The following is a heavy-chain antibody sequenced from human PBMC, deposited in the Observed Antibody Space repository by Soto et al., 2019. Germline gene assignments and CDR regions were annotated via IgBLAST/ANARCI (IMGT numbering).Heavy chain of an antibody. D-gene: IGHD1-26*01. CDR2: IWYDASNK. CDR1: GFTFRTYG. CDR3: ARGRVDGGELDL. J-gene: IGHJ4*02. Sequence: VQLVESGGGVVQPGRSLRLSCAASGFTFRTYGMYWVRQAPGKGLEWVAGIWYDASNKYYADSVKGRFTISRDNSGNTLYLQMNSLRAEDTAVYYWARGRVDGGELDLWGQGTLVTVSS. V-gene: IGHV3-33*01.